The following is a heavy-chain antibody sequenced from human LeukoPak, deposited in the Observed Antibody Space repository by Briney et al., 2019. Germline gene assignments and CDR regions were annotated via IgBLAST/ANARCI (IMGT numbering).Heavy chain of an antibody. CDR1: GLTVSSNY. CDR2: ISGAGGST. CDR3: AKHMWLGD. J-gene: IGHJ4*02. Sequence: GGSLRLSCAASGLTVSSNYMSWVRQAPGKGLEWVSSISGAGGSTYYADSVKGRFTISRDNSKNTLYLQMNSLRAEDTAVYYCAKHMWLGDWGQGTLVTVSS. V-gene: IGHV3-23*01. D-gene: IGHD3-22*01.